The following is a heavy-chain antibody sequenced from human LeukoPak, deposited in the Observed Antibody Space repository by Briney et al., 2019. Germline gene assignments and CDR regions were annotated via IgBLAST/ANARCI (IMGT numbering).Heavy chain of an antibody. J-gene: IGHJ4*02. CDR2: ISSSSSYI. V-gene: IGHV3-21*01. CDR3: AREYSSSFDY. CDR1: GFTFSNYA. D-gene: IGHD6-13*01. Sequence: PGGSLRLSCVASGFTFSNYAMTWVRQAPGKGLEWVSYISSSSSYIYYADSVKGRFTISRDNAKNSLYLQMNSLRAEDTAVYYCAREYSSSFDYWGQGTLVTVSS.